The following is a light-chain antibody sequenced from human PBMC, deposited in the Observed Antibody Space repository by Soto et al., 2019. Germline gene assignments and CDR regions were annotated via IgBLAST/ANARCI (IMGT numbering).Light chain of an antibody. CDR3: QQLHGYPLT. V-gene: IGKV1-9*01. CDR1: QGIVSH. CDR2: AAS. Sequence: DIQLTQSPSFLSASVGDRVTITCRASQGIVSHLAWYPQKPGRAPKLLIYAASTLQGGVPSRFSGSGSGTEFTLTISSLQPEDFATYYCQQLHGYPLTFGGGTKVEIK. J-gene: IGKJ4*01.